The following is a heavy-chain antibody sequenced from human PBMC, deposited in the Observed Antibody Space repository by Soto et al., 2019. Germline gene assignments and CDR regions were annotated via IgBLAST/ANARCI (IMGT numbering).Heavy chain of an antibody. Sequence: ASVKVSCKASGYTFTSYGISWVRQAPGQGLEWMGWISAYNGNTNYAQKLQGRVTMTTDTSTSTAYMELRSLRSDDTAVYYCARDTPVGYSYGYGESSIDYWGQGTLVTVSS. CDR1: GYTFTSYG. J-gene: IGHJ4*02. CDR2: ISAYNGNT. CDR3: ARDTPVGYSYGYGESSIDY. V-gene: IGHV1-18*01. D-gene: IGHD5-18*01.